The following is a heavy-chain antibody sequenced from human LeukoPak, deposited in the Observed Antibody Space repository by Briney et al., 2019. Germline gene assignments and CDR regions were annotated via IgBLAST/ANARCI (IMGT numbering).Heavy chain of an antibody. CDR2: INYSGST. V-gene: IGHV4-39*01. CDR3: ARHGDLLSPFQP. D-gene: IGHD2-21*02. CDR1: GGSISSTSYY. Sequence: KPSETLSLTCTVSGGSISSTSYYWGWIRAPPGKGLEWFGSINYSGSTYYNPSLKSRVTISVDTSKNQISLKLNSVTAADTAMYYCARHGDLLSPFQPWGQGTLVTVSS. J-gene: IGHJ5*02.